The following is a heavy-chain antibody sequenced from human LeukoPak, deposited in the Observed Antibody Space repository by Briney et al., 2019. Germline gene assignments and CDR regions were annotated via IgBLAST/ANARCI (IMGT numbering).Heavy chain of an antibody. CDR3: ARNWRSIVATPGAFDI. V-gene: IGHV3-11*04. Sequence: KPGGSLRLSCAASGFTFSDYYMSWIRQAPGKGLEWVSYISSSGSTIYYADSVKGRFTISRDNAKNSLYLQMNSLRAEDTAVFYCARNWRSIVATPGAFDIRGQGTMVTVSS. CDR2: ISSSGSTI. J-gene: IGHJ3*02. CDR1: GFTFSDYY. D-gene: IGHD5-12*01.